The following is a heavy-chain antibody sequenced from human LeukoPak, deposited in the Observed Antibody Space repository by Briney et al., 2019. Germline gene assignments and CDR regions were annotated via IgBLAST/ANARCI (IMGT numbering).Heavy chain of an antibody. Sequence: PGGSLRLSCAVSGFTFSTYWMNWVRQAPGKGPEWVANIKPDGSEKFYVDSVKGRFTVSRDNAKNLLYLQMNSLRAGDTAVYYCARAVPMARGVNYYDYWGQGTLVTVSS. CDR3: ARAVPMARGVNYYDY. CDR1: GFTFSTYW. CDR2: IKPDGSEK. D-gene: IGHD3-10*01. V-gene: IGHV3-7*01. J-gene: IGHJ4*02.